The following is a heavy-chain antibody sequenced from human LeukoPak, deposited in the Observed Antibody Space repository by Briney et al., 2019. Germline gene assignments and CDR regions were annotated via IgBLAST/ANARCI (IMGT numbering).Heavy chain of an antibody. CDR3: AHSGAYCSSTSCPPLLDY. CDR1: AFSLRTTGVG. D-gene: IGHD2-2*01. V-gene: IGHV2-5*05. Sequence: ESGPTLVKPTQTLTLTCTFSAFSLRTTGVGVGSIRQPPGKALEWLALIYWDDDKRYGPSLKSRLTITKDTSKNQVVLTMTNMDPVDTATYYCAHSGAYCSSTSCPPLLDYWGQGTLVTVSS. CDR2: IYWDDDK. J-gene: IGHJ4*02.